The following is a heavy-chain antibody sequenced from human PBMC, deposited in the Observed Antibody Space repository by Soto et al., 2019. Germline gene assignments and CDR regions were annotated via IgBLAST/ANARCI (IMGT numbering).Heavy chain of an antibody. CDR1: GFTFSSYG. J-gene: IGHJ4*02. CDR3: AQDGIAARVSFDY. Sequence: GGSLRLSCAASGFTFSSYGMHWVRQAPGKGLEWVAVISYDGSNKYYADSVKGRFTISRDNSKNTLYLQMNSLRAEDTAVYYWAQDGIAARVSFDYWGQGTLVTVSS. CDR2: ISYDGSNK. V-gene: IGHV3-30*18. D-gene: IGHD6-6*01.